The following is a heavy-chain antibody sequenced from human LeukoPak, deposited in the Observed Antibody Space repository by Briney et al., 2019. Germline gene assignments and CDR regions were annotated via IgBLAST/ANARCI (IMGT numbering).Heavy chain of an antibody. CDR2: IFYGGST. D-gene: IGHD1-26*01. V-gene: IGHV4-59*01. CDR3: ARAYSGSYVGY. CDR1: DGSISSYY. J-gene: IGHJ4*02. Sequence: SETLSLTCTVSDGSISSYYWTWIRQPPGKGLEWIGYIFYGGSTDYNPSLKSRVTISVDTSKNQFSLKLRSVTAADTAVYYCARAYSGSYVGYWGQGTLVTVSS.